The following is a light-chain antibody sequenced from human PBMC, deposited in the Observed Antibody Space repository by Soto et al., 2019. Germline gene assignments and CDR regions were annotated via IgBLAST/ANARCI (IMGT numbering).Light chain of an antibody. Sequence: QSVLTQPPSASGTPGQRVTISCSGSTSNIGTNAVHWYQQLPGTAPQLLIYSNNERPSGVPDRFSGSKSGTSASLAISGLQSEDEADYYCAACDDRLNGVVFGGGTKLTVL. J-gene: IGLJ2*01. V-gene: IGLV1-44*01. CDR1: TSNIGTNA. CDR3: AACDDRLNGVV. CDR2: SNN.